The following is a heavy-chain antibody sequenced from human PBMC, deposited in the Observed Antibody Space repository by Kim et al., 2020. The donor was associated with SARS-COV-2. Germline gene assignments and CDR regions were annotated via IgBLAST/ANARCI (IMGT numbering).Heavy chain of an antibody. J-gene: IGHJ1*01. Sequence: AQKFQGRVTMTRDTSTSTVYMELSSLRSEDTAVYYCARPRIVGARFDFQHWGQGSLVTVSS. V-gene: IGHV1-46*01. D-gene: IGHD1-26*01. CDR3: ARPRIVGARFDFQH.